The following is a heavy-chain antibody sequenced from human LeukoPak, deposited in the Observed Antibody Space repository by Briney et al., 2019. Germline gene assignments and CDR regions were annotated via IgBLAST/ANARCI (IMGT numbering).Heavy chain of an antibody. D-gene: IGHD6-13*01. CDR2: IYYSGST. Sequence: SETLSLTCTVSGGSISSYYWSWIRQPPGKGLEWIGYIYYSGSTNYNPSLKSRVTISVDTSKNQFSLKLSSVTAADTAVYYCAREPGPKLAAAGSRYFDYWSQGTLVTVSS. CDR1: GGSISSYY. J-gene: IGHJ4*02. V-gene: IGHV4-59*01. CDR3: AREPGPKLAAAGSRYFDY.